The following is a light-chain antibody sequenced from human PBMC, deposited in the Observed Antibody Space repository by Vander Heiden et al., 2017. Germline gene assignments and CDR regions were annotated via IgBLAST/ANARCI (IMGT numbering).Light chain of an antibody. CDR3: QQYYKSPFT. Sequence: DIVMTQSPGSLAVSLGDTATINCKSSQNLLYSSNKKNYLAWYQQKPGQPPKVVIYWATTRESGVPDRFSGSGSGTDFTLTINTVQAEDVAVYYCQQYYKSPFTFGPGTKVDLK. J-gene: IGKJ3*01. CDR1: QNLLYSSNKKNY. V-gene: IGKV4-1*01. CDR2: WAT.